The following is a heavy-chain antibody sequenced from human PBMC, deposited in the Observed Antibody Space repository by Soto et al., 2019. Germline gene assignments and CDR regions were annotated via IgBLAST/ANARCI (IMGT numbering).Heavy chain of an antibody. V-gene: IGHV4-61*08. J-gene: IGHJ4*02. CDR1: GGSISSGGYY. D-gene: IGHD1-20*01. CDR2: IYYSGST. Sequence: SETLSLTCTVSGGSISSGGYYWGWIRQHPGKGLEWIGYIYYSGSTYYNPSLKSRVTISIDTSKNQFSLKLNSVTAADTAVYYCARDPYNWYYFDYWGQGTLVTVSS. CDR3: ARDPYNWYYFDY.